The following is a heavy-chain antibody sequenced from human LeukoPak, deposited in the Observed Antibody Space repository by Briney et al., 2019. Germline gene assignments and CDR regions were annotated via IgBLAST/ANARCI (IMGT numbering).Heavy chain of an antibody. CDR2: IYTGGNT. CDR1: GFTVCSTY. CDR3: ARDLVSLGAFKAFDI. D-gene: IGHD3-9*01. J-gene: IGHJ3*02. Sequence: GGSLRLSCAVSGFTVCSTYMSWVRQPPGEGLEWISAIYTGGNTFYANSVRGRFTISRDNSKNTLYLQMNSLRAEDTAVYYCARDLVSLGAFKAFDIWGQGTMVTVSS. V-gene: IGHV3-53*01.